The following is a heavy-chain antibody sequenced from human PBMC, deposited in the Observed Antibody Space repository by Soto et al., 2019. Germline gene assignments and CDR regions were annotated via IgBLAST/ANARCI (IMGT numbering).Heavy chain of an antibody. CDR1: GGSISSGGYS. D-gene: IGHD4-17*01. CDR3: ARDYGDNWFDP. Sequence: LSLTCAVSGGSISSGGYSWSWIRQPPGKGLEWIGYIYHSGSTYYNPSLKSRVTISVDRSKNQFSLKLSSVTAADTAVYYCARDYGDNWFDPWGQGTLVTVSS. CDR2: IYHSGST. J-gene: IGHJ5*02. V-gene: IGHV4-30-2*01.